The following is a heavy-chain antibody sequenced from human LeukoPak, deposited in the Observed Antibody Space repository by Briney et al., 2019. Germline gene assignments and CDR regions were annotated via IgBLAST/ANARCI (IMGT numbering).Heavy chain of an antibody. CDR1: GGSISSYY. J-gene: IGHJ3*02. V-gene: IGHV4-59*01. CDR2: MYDSGSTRST. Sequence: SETLSLTCTVSGGSISSYYWSWLRQPPGRGLEWIGYMYDSGSTRSTNYNPSLKSRVTLSVDTSKNHFSLKLTSVTAADTAVYYCARVGGVPLGAFDIWGQGTLVIASS. CDR3: ARVGGVPLGAFDI. D-gene: IGHD3-16*01.